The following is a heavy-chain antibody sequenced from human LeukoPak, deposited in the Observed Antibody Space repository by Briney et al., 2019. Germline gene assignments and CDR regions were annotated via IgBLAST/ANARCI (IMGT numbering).Heavy chain of an antibody. CDR1: GGSFSGYY. J-gene: IGHJ5*02. CDR3: ARGRLRLYP. V-gene: IGHV4-34*01. Sequence: SETLSLTCAVYGGSFSGYYWSWIRQPPGKGLEWIGEINHSGSTNYNPSLKSRVTISVDTSKNQFSLKLSPVTAADTAVYYCARGRLRLYPWGQGTLVTVSS. CDR2: INHSGST. D-gene: IGHD3-16*01.